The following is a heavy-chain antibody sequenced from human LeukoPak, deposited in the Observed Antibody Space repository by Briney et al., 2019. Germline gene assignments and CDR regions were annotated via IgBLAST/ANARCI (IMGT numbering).Heavy chain of an antibody. V-gene: IGHV4-59*01. CDR1: GGSISSYY. D-gene: IGHD6-19*01. CDR3: ARLSGWPLVADY. CDR2: IYYSGST. J-gene: IGHJ4*02. Sequence: SETLSLTCTVSGGSISSYYWSWIRQPPGKGLEWIGYIYYSGSTNHNPSLKSRVTISVDTSKNQFSLKLSSVTAADTAVYYCARLSGWPLVADYWGXGTLVTVSS.